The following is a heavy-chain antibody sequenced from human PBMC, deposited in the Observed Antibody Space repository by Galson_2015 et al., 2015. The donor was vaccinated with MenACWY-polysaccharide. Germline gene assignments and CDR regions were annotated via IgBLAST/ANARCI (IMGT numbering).Heavy chain of an antibody. V-gene: IGHV4-39*02. J-gene: IGHJ4*02. CDR2: IYYSGIT. D-gene: IGHD5-24*01. Sequence: LEWIGSIYYSGITHYNPSLKSRVTISVDTSRNQFSLKLSSVAAADTAVYYCAREIGARNGYNFWGQGTLVTVSS. CDR3: AREIGARNGYNF.